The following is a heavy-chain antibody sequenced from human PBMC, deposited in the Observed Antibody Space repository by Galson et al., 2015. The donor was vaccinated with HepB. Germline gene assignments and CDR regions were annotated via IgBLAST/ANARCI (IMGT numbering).Heavy chain of an antibody. CDR3: ARGPSPSRRWSFIDPGFRGTDNYYYMDV. CDR1: GYTFTGYY. CDR2: LNPDSGAT. V-gene: IGHV1-2*02. J-gene: IGHJ6*03. D-gene: IGHD6-13*01. Sequence: SVKVSCKASGYTFTGYYIHWVRQAPGQGLEWMGWLNPDSGATNFAQTFHGRVTLTRDTSISTAYMELSRLQSHDTAIYYCARGPSPSRRWSFIDPGFRGTDNYYYMDVWGKGTTVTVSS.